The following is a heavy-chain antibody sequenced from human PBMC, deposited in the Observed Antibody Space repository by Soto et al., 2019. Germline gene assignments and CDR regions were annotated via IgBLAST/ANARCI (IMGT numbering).Heavy chain of an antibody. J-gene: IGHJ4*02. CDR1: GYTFTNYD. Sequence: SVKVSCKASGYTFTNYDINWVRQATGQGLEWLGWMNPSSGYTGYAQKFQGRVTMTGDTSISTAYMELSSLTSADTAVYYCARFVRHQLPTIDYWGQGALVTVSS. D-gene: IGHD1-26*01. CDR2: MNPSSGYT. CDR3: ARFVRHQLPTIDY. V-gene: IGHV1-8*01.